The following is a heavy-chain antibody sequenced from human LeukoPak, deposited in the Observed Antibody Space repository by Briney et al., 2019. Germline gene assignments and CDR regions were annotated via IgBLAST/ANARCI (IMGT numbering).Heavy chain of an antibody. J-gene: IGHJ4*02. Sequence: ASVKVSCKASGYTFTNYAMNWVRQAPGQGLEWMGWINTNTGNPTYAQGFTGRFVFSLDTSVSTAYLQISSLKAEDTAVYYCAREGHYDSSGYYYLLDYWGQGTLVTVSS. V-gene: IGHV7-4-1*02. D-gene: IGHD3-22*01. CDR2: INTNTGNP. CDR3: AREGHYDSSGYYYLLDY. CDR1: GYTFTNYA.